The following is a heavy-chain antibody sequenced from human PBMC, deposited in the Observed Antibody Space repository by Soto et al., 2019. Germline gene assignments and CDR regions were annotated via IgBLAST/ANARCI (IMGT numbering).Heavy chain of an antibody. CDR3: ARGYYDSNGQSNTFDI. CDR2: VYYTGST. J-gene: IGHJ3*02. CDR1: GASIGSSY. Sequence: SETLSLTCTVSGASIGSSYWSWIRQSPGKGLEWIGYVYYTGSTKYNPSLKSRATISTDTSKNQLSLKVTSVTAADTAVYYCARGYYDSNGQSNTFDIWGQGTMVTV. V-gene: IGHV4-59*01. D-gene: IGHD3-22*01.